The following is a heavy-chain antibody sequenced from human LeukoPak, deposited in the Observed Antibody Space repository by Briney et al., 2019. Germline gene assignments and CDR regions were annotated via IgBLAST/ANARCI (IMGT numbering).Heavy chain of an antibody. V-gene: IGHV3-23*01. Sequence: GGSLRLSCAASGFTFSSYGMSWVRQAPGKGLEWVSAISGSGGSTYYADSVKGRFTISRDNSKNTLYLQMNSLRAEDTAVYYCAEVSYSSGWHHFDYWGQGTLVTVSS. D-gene: IGHD6-19*01. CDR1: GFTFSSYG. J-gene: IGHJ4*02. CDR3: AEVSYSSGWHHFDY. CDR2: ISGSGGST.